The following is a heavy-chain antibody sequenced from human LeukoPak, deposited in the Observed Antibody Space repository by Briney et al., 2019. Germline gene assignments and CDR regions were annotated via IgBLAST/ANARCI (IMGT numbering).Heavy chain of an antibody. D-gene: IGHD3-22*01. CDR3: ARETRLLPLSYFDL. Sequence: SETLSLTCAVYGGSFSGYYWGWIRQPPGKGLEWIGEINNSGSANYNPSLKSRVTISVDTSKNQFSLKLSSVTAADTAVYYCARETRLLPLSYFDLWGRGTLATVSS. CDR2: INNSGSA. V-gene: IGHV4-34*01. J-gene: IGHJ2*01. CDR1: GGSFSGYY.